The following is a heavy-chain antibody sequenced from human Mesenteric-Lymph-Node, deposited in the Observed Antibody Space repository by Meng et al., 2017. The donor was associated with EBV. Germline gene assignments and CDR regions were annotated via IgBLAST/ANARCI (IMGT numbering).Heavy chain of an antibody. J-gene: IGHJ4*02. D-gene: IGHD3-22*01. Sequence: VQLVQSGTEVERPGSSVKVSCKASGGTHNSYSVGWVRQAPGQGLEWMGGIILFFGSPNYAHKFQGRLTISADESTRTVYMELSSLRSEDTAVYYCARDYDSSGYSFYYWGQGTLVTVSS. CDR1: GGTHNSYS. V-gene: IGHV1-69*01. CDR2: IILFFGSP. CDR3: ARDYDSSGYSFYY.